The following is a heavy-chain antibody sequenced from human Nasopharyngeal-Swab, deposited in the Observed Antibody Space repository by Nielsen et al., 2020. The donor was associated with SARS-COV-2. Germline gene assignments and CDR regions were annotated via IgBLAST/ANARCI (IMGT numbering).Heavy chain of an antibody. Sequence: ASVKVSCKASGYTFTGYYMHWVRQAPGQGLEWMGRINPNSGGTNYAQKFQGRVTMTRDTSISTAYMELSRLRSDDTAVYYCARVVTMINYYYGMDVWGQGTTVTVSS. D-gene: IGHD3-22*01. CDR1: GYTFTGYY. V-gene: IGHV1-2*06. J-gene: IGHJ6*02. CDR2: INPNSGGT. CDR3: ARVVTMINYYYGMDV.